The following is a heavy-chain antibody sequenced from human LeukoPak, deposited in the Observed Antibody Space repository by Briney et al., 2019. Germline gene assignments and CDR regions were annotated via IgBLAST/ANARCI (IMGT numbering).Heavy chain of an antibody. V-gene: IGHV4-59*01. CDR2: IYYSGST. CDR1: GGSISSYY. Sequence: SETLSLTCTVSGGSISSYYWGWIRQPPGKGLEWIGYIYYSGSTNYNPSLKSRVTISVDTSKNQFSLKLSSVTAADTAVYYCARTGYWRGGVGIYYYYYYMDVWGKGTTVTVSS. J-gene: IGHJ6*03. D-gene: IGHD5-18*01. CDR3: ARTGYWRGGVGIYYYYYYMDV.